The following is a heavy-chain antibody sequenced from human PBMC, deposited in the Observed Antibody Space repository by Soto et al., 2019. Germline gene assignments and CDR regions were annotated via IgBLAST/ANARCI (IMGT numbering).Heavy chain of an antibody. J-gene: IGHJ6*02. Sequence: QVQLVQSGAEVKKPGASVKVSCKASGYTFTSYDINWVRQATGQGLEWMGWMNPNSGNTGYAQKFQGRVTMTRNTSISTAYMELSSLRSEETAVYYCARGGDIVLVPAAMGYYYYGMDVWGQGTTVTVSS. V-gene: IGHV1-8*01. CDR2: MNPNSGNT. CDR3: ARGGDIVLVPAAMGYYYYGMDV. D-gene: IGHD2-2*01. CDR1: GYTFTSYD.